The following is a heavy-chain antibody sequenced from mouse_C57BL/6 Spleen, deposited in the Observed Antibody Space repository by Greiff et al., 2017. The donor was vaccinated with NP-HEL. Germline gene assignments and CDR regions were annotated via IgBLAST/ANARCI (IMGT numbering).Heavy chain of an antibody. CDR1: GYTFTDYN. CDR2: INPNNGGT. D-gene: IGHD1-1*01. Sequence: DVKLVESGPELVKPGASVKMSCKASGYTFTDYNMHWVKQSHGKSLEWIGYINPNNGGTSYNQKFKGKATLTVNKSSSTAYMELRSLTSEDSAVYYCARNRLYGSSPYYFDYWGQGTTLTVSS. CDR3: ARNRLYGSSPYYFDY. J-gene: IGHJ2*01. V-gene: IGHV1-22*01.